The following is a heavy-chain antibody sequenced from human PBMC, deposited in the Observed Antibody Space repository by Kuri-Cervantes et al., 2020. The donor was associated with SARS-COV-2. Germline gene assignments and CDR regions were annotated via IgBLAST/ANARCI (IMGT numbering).Heavy chain of an antibody. J-gene: IGHJ2*01. D-gene: IGHD3-16*02. Sequence: GESLKISCAASGFTFSNAWMSWVRQAPGKGLEWVGRIKSKTDGGTTDYAAPVKGRFTISRDDSKNTLYLQMNSLKTEDTAVYYCARSPDYVWGSYQSSYWYFDLWGRGTLVTVSS. CDR3: ARSPDYVWGSYQSSYWYFDL. V-gene: IGHV3-15*01. CDR2: IKSKTDGGTT. CDR1: GFTFSNAW.